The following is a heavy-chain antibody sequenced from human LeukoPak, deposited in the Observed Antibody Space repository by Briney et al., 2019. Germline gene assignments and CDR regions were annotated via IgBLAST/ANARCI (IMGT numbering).Heavy chain of an antibody. V-gene: IGHV4-59*11. CDR3: AREPQPSLVGATRYFDY. Sequence: PSETLSLTCTVSGGSISSHYWSWIRQPPGKGLEWIGYIYYSGSTNYNPSLKSRVTISVDTSKNQFSLKLSSVTAADTAVYYCAREPQPSLVGATRYFDYWGQGTLVTVSS. CDR1: GGSISSHY. J-gene: IGHJ4*02. D-gene: IGHD1-26*01. CDR2: IYYSGST.